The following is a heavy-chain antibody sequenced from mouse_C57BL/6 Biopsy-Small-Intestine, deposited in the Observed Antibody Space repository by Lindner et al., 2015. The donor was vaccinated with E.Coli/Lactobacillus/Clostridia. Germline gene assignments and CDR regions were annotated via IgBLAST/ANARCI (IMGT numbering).Heavy chain of an antibody. J-gene: IGHJ4*01. CDR3: ARGGYYGNYVGAMDY. Sequence: VQLQESGAELVKPGASVKISCKASGYAFSSYWMNWVKQRPGKGLEWIGQIYPGDGDTNYNGKFKGKATLTADKSSSTAYMQLSSLTSEDSAVYFCARGGYYGNYVGAMDYWGQGTSVTASS. CDR1: GYAFSSYW. D-gene: IGHD2-1*01. V-gene: IGHV1-80*01. CDR2: IYPGDGDT.